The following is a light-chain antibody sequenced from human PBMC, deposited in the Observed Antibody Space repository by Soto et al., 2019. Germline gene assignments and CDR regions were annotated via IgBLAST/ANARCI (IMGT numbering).Light chain of an antibody. CDR1: QSISTF. V-gene: IGKV1-39*01. Sequence: DIQMTQSPSSLSASVGDRVTITCRASQSISTFLNWYQQKSGEAPKLLIYAASSLQSGVPSRFSGSGSGTDFTLTISSLQHEDFATYYCQQSYSTPLTFGGGTKVEIK. J-gene: IGKJ4*01. CDR2: AAS. CDR3: QQSYSTPLT.